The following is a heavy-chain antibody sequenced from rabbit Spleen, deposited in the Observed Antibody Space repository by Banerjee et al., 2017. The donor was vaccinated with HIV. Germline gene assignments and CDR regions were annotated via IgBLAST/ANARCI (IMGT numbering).Heavy chain of an antibody. D-gene: IGHD3-3*01. CDR2: IYPGSSSST. J-gene: IGHJ6*01. V-gene: IGHV1S45*01. CDR1: GLDFSSSYW. CDR3: ARDTASSFSSYGMDL. Sequence: QEQLVEYGGDLVQPEGSLTLTCKASGLDFSSSYWICWVRQAPGKGLESIACIYPGSSSSTYYASWARGRFTISKTSSTTVTLQVTRLTAADTATYFCARDTASSFSSYGMDLWGPGTLVTVS.